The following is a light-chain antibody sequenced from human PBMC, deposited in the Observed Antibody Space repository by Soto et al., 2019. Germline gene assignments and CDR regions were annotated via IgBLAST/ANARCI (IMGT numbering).Light chain of an antibody. CDR3: QSADSSGIVV. CDR1: ALPKQY. CDR2: KDS. V-gene: IGLV3-25*02. J-gene: IGLJ2*01. Sequence: SYELTQPPSVSVSPGQTARITCSGAALPKQYAYWYQQKPGHAPVLVIYKDSERPSGIPERFSGSSSGTTVTLTISGVQAEDEADYYCQSADSSGIVVFGGGTKLTVL.